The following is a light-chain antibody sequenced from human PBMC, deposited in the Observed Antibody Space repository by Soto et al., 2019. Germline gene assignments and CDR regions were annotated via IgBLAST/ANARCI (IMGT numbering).Light chain of an antibody. CDR1: QTISW. V-gene: IGKV1-5*01. CDR3: QQYDRYPPT. J-gene: IGKJ1*01. Sequence: DIQMTQSPHTLAASVGDRVTITCRASQTISWLAWYQQRPGKTTKLLIYDVSRLESGVPSMFSGSQSETEFTLTTICLQSDDFATYYCQQYDRYPPTFGQGNKVDI. CDR2: DVS.